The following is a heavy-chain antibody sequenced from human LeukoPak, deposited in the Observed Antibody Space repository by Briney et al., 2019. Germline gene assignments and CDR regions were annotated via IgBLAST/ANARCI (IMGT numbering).Heavy chain of an antibody. CDR1: GLTFSDYD. CDR3: GGDLPALRTSSAGDL. CDR2: ISGRSSHT. Sequence: PGATLSLSCSASGLTFSDYDLNWIRQAPGKGLECISAISGRSSHTYYGDSVKGRFSISRDNDKNLLYLQMNGLGAEDTAVYYCGGDLPALRTSSAGDLWGQGILVTVSS. J-gene: IGHJ4*02. V-gene: IGHV3-21*06. D-gene: IGHD3-16*01.